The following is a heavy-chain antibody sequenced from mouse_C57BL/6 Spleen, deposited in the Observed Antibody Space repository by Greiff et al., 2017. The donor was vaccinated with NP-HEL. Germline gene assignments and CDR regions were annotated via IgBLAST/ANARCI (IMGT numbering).Heavy chain of an antibody. CDR1: GYTFTSYW. D-gene: IGHD2-3*01. J-gene: IGHJ3*01. CDR3: ARSPFYDGYRGWFAY. V-gene: IGHV1-50*01. CDR2: IDPSDSYT. Sequence: QVQLQQPGAELVKPGASVKLSCKASGYTFTSYWMQWVKQRPGQGLEWIGEIDPSDSYTNYNQKFKGKATLTVDTSSSTAYMQLSSLTSEDSAVYYCARSPFYDGYRGWFAYWGQGTLVTVSA.